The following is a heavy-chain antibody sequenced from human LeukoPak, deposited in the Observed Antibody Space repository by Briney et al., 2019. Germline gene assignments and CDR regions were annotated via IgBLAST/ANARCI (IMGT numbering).Heavy chain of an antibody. CDR3: AELGITMIGGV. J-gene: IGHJ6*04. CDR2: ISSSGSTI. V-gene: IGHV3-48*04. D-gene: IGHD3-10*02. Sequence: PGGSLRLSCAGAGFTSSSYSMNWVRQAPGKGLEWVSYISSSGSTIYYADSVKGRFTISRDNAKNSLYLQMNSLRAEDTAVYYCAELGITMIGGVWGKGTTVTISS. CDR1: GFTSSSYS.